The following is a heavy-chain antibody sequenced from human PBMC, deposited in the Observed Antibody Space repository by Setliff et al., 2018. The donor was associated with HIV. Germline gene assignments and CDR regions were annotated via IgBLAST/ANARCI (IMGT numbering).Heavy chain of an antibody. CDR3: ARIPRRXXXCSGGSCYSRYGMDV. D-gene: IGHD2-15*01. Sequence: IRXXXGXGLECIGEINQSGITNYNPSLKSRVTISVDTSKNQFSXKLSSVTAADTAXXXCARIPRRXXXCSGGSCYSRYGMDVWGQGTTVTVSS. CDR2: INQSGIT. J-gene: IGHJ6*02. V-gene: IGHV4-34*01.